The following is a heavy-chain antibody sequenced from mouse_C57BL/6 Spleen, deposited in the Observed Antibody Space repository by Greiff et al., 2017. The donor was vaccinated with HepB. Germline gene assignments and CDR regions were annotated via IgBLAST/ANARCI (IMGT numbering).Heavy chain of an antibody. J-gene: IGHJ4*01. CDR2: IYPSDSET. CDR1: GYTFTSYW. V-gene: IGHV1-61*01. CDR3: AREGLIYYDYDGTGYYAMDY. Sequence: QVQLQQPGAELVRPGSSVKLSCKASGYTFTSYWIDWVKQRPGQGLEWIGNIYPSDSETHYNQKFKDKATLTVDKSSSTAYMQLSSLTSEDSAVYYCAREGLIYYDYDGTGYYAMDYWGQGTSVTVSS. D-gene: IGHD2-4*01.